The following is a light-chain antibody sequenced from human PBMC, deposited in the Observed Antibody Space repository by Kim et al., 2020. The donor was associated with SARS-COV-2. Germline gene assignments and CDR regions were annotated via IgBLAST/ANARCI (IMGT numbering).Light chain of an antibody. J-gene: IGLJ1*01. CDR2: EVS. CDR1: SSDVGGYNY. Sequence: QSALTQPPSAFGSPGQSVTISCTGTSSDVGGYNYVSWYQQHPGKAPKLMIYEVSKRPSGVPDRFSGSKSGNTASLTVSGLQAEDEADYYCSSYAGSSLYVFGTGTKVTVL. V-gene: IGLV2-8*01. CDR3: SSYAGSSLYV.